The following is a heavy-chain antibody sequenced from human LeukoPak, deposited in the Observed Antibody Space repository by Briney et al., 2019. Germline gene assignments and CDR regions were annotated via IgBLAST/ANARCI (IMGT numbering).Heavy chain of an antibody. J-gene: IGHJ3*02. D-gene: IGHD4-17*01. Sequence: PSETLSLTCAVYGGSFSGYYWSWIRQPPGKGLEWIGEINHSGSTNYNPSLKSRVTISVDTSKNQFSLKLSSVTAADTAVYYCARDRGVKGRDYGELNAFDIWGQGTMVTVSS. CDR3: ARDRGVKGRDYGELNAFDI. CDR2: INHSGST. CDR1: GGSFSGYY. V-gene: IGHV4-34*01.